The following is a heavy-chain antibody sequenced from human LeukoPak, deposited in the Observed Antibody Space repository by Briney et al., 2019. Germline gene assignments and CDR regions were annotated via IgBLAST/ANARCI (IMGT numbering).Heavy chain of an antibody. CDR1: GGSVSSGSYY. CDR3: ARDRDGMDV. CDR2: MYYSGST. J-gene: IGHJ6*02. D-gene: IGHD3-10*01. Sequence: SETLSLTCTVSGGSVSSGSYYWSWIRQPPGKGLEWIGYMYYSGSTNYTPSLKSRLTISVDTSKNQFSLKLSSVTAADTAVYYCARDRDGMDVWGQGTTVTVSS. V-gene: IGHV4-61*01.